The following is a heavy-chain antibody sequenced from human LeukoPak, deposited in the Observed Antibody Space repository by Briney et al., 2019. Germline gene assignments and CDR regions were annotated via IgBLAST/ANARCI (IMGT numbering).Heavy chain of an antibody. V-gene: IGHV4-59*01. CDR3: ARGVREQQLVYNWFDP. CDR2: IYYSGST. D-gene: IGHD6-13*01. J-gene: IGHJ5*02. Sequence: SETLSLTCTVSGGSISSYYWSWIRQPPGKGLEWIGYIYYSGSTNYNPSLKSRVTISVEMSKNQFSLKLSSVAAADTAVYYCARGVREQQLVYNWFDPWGQGTLITVSS. CDR1: GGSISSYY.